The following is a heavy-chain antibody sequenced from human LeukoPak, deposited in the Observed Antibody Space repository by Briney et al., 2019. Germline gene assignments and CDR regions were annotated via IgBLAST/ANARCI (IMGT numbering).Heavy chain of an antibody. J-gene: IGHJ3*02. V-gene: IGHV5-51*01. CDR1: GYSFTSYW. CDR3: ARRPLLGSGQLLAPNNDAFDI. Sequence: RRGESLKISCKGSGYSFTSYWIGWVRQMPGKGLEWMGIIYPGDSDTRYSPSFQGQVTISADKSISTAYLQWSSLKASDTAMYYCARRPLLGSGQLLAPNNDAFDIWGQGTMVTVSS. CDR2: IYPGDSDT. D-gene: IGHD7-27*01.